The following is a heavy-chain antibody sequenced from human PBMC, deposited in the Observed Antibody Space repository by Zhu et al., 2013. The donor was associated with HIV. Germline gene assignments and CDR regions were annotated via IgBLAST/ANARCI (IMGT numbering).Heavy chain of an antibody. CDR3: ARGPGIAAAQRGWFDP. J-gene: IGHJ5*02. CDR2: IIPILGIA. CDR1: GGTFSSYT. V-gene: IGHV1-69*02. D-gene: IGHD6-13*01. Sequence: QVQLVQSGAEVKKPGSSVKVSCKASGGTFSSYTISWVRQAPGQGLEWMGRIIPILGIANYAQKFQGRVTITADKSTSTAYMELSSLRSEDTAVYYCARGPGIAAAQRGWFDPWGQGTLVTVSS.